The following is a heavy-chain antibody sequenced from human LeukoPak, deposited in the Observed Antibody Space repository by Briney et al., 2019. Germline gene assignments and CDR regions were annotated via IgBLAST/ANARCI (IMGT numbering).Heavy chain of an antibody. Sequence: GGSLRLSCAGSGFIFNNYAMHWVRQPPGKGLEWVSGISWNSGSIDYADSVKGRFTISRDNAKNSLYLQMDSLRVEDTVFYYCAKDNRRHYTSGPNPDSLHWGQGALVTVSS. J-gene: IGHJ4*02. CDR1: GFIFNNYA. CDR2: ISWNSGSI. V-gene: IGHV3-9*01. CDR3: AKDNRRHYTSGPNPDSLH. D-gene: IGHD6-19*01.